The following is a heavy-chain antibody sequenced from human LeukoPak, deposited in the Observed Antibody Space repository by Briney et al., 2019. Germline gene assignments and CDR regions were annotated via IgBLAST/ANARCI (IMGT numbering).Heavy chain of an antibody. V-gene: IGHV3-48*02. CDR1: GFTFSSYS. CDR3: ARDGRRGCSYGYSRYYYYGMDV. CDR2: ISSSSSTR. Sequence: GGSLRLSCAACGFTFSSYSMNCVRQAPGEGLEGVSYISSSSSTRYYADSVKGQFTISRDNAKNSLYLQMNRLRDEDKAVYYCARDGRRGCSYGYSRYYYYGMDVWGQGTTVTVPS. D-gene: IGHD5-18*01. J-gene: IGHJ6*02.